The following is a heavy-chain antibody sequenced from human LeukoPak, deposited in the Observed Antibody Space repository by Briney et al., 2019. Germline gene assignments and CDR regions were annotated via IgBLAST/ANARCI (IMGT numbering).Heavy chain of an antibody. V-gene: IGHV4-39*07. CDR1: GGSISSSSYY. D-gene: IGHD3-22*01. CDR2: IYYSGST. J-gene: IGHJ3*02. Sequence: SETLSLTCTVSGGSISSSSYYWGWIRQPPGKGLEWIGSIYYSGSTYYNPSLKSRVTISVDTSKNQFSLKLSSVTAADTAVYYCARGAGPTYHYDSSGYYPDAFGIWGQGTMVTVSS. CDR3: ARGAGPTYHYDSSGYYPDAFGI.